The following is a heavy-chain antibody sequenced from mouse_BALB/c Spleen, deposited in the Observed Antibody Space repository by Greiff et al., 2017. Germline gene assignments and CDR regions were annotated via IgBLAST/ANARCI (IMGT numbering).Heavy chain of an antibody. CDR1: GFTFSSYT. Sequence: EVKLMESGGGLVQPGGSLKLSCAASGFTFSSYTMSWVRQTPEKRLEWVAYISNGGGSTYYPDTVKGRFTISRDNAKNTLYLQMSSLKSEDTAMYYCARHGGYGNYFDYWGRGTTLTVSS. V-gene: IGHV5-12-2*01. CDR3: ARHGGYGNYFDY. D-gene: IGHD2-10*02. CDR2: ISNGGGST. J-gene: IGHJ2*01.